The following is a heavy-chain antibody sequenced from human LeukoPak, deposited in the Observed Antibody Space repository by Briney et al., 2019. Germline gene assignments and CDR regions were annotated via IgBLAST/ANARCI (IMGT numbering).Heavy chain of an antibody. CDR1: GGSISSYY. CDR3: ARQLRGEAVAGHLQPFDY. V-gene: IGHV4-59*08. Sequence: SETLSLTCTVSGGSISSYYWNWIRQPPGKGLEWIGYIYYSGSTNYNPSLKSRVTISADTSKNQFSLKLSSVTAADTAVYFCARQLRGEAVAGHLQPFDYWGQGILVTVSS. J-gene: IGHJ4*02. D-gene: IGHD6-19*01. CDR2: IYYSGST.